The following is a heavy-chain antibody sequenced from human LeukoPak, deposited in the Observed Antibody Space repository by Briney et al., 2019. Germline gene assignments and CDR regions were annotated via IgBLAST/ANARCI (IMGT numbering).Heavy chain of an antibody. Sequence: SQTLSLTCTVSGGSISSGSYYWSWIRQPAGKGLEWIGRIYTSGSTNYNPSLKSRVTISVDTSKNQFSLKLSSVTAADTAVYYCARDLYGDYALDYWGQGTLVTVSS. V-gene: IGHV4-61*02. J-gene: IGHJ4*02. D-gene: IGHD4-17*01. CDR1: GGSISSGSYY. CDR2: IYTSGST. CDR3: ARDLYGDYALDY.